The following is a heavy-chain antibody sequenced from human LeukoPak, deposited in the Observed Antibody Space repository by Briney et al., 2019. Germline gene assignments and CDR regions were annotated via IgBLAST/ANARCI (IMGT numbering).Heavy chain of an antibody. CDR3: ARDGPYGGMDV. CDR2: INAGNGNT. V-gene: IGHV1-3*01. Sequence: ASVKVSCKASGYTFSSYAMQWVRQAPGQRLEWMGWINAGNGNTKYSQKFQGRVTITRDTSASTAYMELSSLRSEDTAVYYCARDGPYGGMDVWGQGTTVTVSS. J-gene: IGHJ6*02. CDR1: GYTFSSYA. D-gene: IGHD4-17*01.